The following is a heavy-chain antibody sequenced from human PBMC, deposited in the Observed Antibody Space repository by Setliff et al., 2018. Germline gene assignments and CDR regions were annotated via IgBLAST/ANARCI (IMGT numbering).Heavy chain of an antibody. CDR3: TTDPSATFGGVIGAAFDM. CDR2: IKGKTDGLAT. CDR1: GFTFSNAW. J-gene: IGHJ3*02. Sequence: GSLRLSCAASGFTFSNAWMNWVRQAPGKGLEWVGRIKGKTDGLATDYAAPVKGRFTISRDDSTNKLYLQMNSLKTEDTAVYYCTTDPSATFGGVIGAAFDMWGQGTMVTVSS. V-gene: IGHV3-15*07. D-gene: IGHD3-16*01.